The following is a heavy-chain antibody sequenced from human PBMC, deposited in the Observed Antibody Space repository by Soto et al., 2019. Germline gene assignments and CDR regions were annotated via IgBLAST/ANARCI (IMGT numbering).Heavy chain of an antibody. CDR1: GYTFTSYG. CDR2: ISAYDGKT. Sequence: GASVKVSCKASGYTFTSYGISWVRQAPGQGLEWMGCISAYDGKTNYAQKLQGRVTMTKDTSTDTAYMELSSLRSEDTAVYYCATYCGGDCNVDYWGQGTLVTVSS. CDR3: ATYCGGDCNVDY. D-gene: IGHD2-21*01. J-gene: IGHJ4*02. V-gene: IGHV1-18*01.